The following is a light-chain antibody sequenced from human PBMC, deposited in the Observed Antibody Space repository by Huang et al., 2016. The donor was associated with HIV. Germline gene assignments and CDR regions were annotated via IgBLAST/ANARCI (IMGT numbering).Light chain of an antibody. CDR1: ENIRRY. J-gene: IGKJ2*01. V-gene: IGKV1-39*01. CDR3: QGSLSIPHT. Sequence: DIQMTQSPSSLSASVGDRVTITCRASENIRRYLNWYQQKPGKPPKLLIHSASTLQSGGPARFSGSRSGTDFTLTITSLQPEDFATYYCQGSLSIPHTFGQGTNLEIK. CDR2: SAS.